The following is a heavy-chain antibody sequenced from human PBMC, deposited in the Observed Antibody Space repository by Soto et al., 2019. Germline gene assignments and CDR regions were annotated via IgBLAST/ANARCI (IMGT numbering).Heavy chain of an antibody. J-gene: IGHJ4*02. Sequence: QVQLVESGGGVVQPGRSLRLSCAASGFTFSSYGMHWVRQAPGKGLEWVAVISYDGSNKYYADSVKGRFTISRDNSKNTLYLQMNSLRAEDTAVYYCAKDRVPAAAKPQYYCDYWGQGTLVTVSS. V-gene: IGHV3-30*18. CDR2: ISYDGSNK. D-gene: IGHD2-2*01. CDR1: GFTFSSYG. CDR3: AKDRVPAAAKPQYYCDY.